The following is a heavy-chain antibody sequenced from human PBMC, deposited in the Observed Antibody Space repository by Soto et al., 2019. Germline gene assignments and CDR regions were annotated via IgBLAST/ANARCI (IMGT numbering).Heavy chain of an antibody. CDR2: ISAYNGNT. V-gene: IGHV1-18*01. Sequence: ASVKVSCKASGYTFTNFGISWVRQAPGQGLEWMGWISAYNGNTNYAQKFQGRVTMTTDTSTSTAYMEVRSLRIDDTAVYYCARAPRYWSQGTLVTVSS. CDR3: ARAPRY. J-gene: IGHJ4*02. CDR1: GYTFTNFG.